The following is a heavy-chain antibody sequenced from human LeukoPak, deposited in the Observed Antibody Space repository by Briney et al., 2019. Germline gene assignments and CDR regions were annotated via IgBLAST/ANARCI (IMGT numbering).Heavy chain of an antibody. J-gene: IGHJ6*03. Sequence: SETLSLTCTVYGGSISSYYWSWIRQPPGKGLEWIGHIYYSGSTNYNPSLKSRVTISVDTSKNQFSLKLSSVTAADTAVYYCARDAFGNYGNYYMDVWGKGTTVTISS. D-gene: IGHD4-11*01. CDR3: ARDAFGNYGNYYMDV. CDR1: GGSISSYY. CDR2: IYYSGST. V-gene: IGHV4-59*01.